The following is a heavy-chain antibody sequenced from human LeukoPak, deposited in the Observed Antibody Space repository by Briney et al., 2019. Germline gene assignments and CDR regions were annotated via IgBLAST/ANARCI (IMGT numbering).Heavy chain of an antibody. CDR2: LYYSGST. CDR3: ASQQHIYESTGYYYYSGWHFDR. D-gene: IGHD3-22*01. V-gene: IGHV4-59*11. J-gene: IGHJ2*01. Sequence: SETLSLTCSVYGASISSHYWSWIRQPPGRGPEWIGYLYYSGSTNYNPSFKSRATISGDTSKNHSSLKLRSVTAADTPVFSCASQQHIYESTGYYYYSGWHFDRWGRGTLVTVS. CDR1: GASISSHY.